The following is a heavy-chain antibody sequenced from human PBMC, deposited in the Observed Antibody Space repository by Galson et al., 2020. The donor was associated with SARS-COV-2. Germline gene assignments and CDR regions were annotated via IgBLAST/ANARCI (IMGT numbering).Heavy chain of an antibody. J-gene: IGHJ4*02. CDR2: IWYDGSNK. V-gene: IGHV3-33*01. D-gene: IGHD6-19*01. CDR3: VREGQWLDGGGFGY. Sequence: GESLKISCAASGFTFSSYGMHWVRQAPGKGLEWVAVIWYDGSNKYYADSVKGRFTISRDNSKNTLYLQMNSLRAEDTAVYYCVREGQWLDGGGFGYWGQGTLVTVSS. CDR1: GFTFSSYG.